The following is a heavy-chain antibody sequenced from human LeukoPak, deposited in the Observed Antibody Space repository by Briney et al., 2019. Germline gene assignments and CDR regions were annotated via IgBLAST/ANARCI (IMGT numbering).Heavy chain of an antibody. CDR3: ARGRTTYDYVWGSYRPPDY. V-gene: IGHV4-34*01. Sequence: SETLSLTSTVSGGSISSYYWSWIRQPPGKGLEWIGEINHRGSTNYNPSLKSRVSISVDTSKNQFSLKLSSVTAADTAVYYCARGRTTYDYVWGSYRPPDYWGQGTLVTVSS. D-gene: IGHD3-16*02. CDR1: GGSISSYY. J-gene: IGHJ4*02. CDR2: INHRGST.